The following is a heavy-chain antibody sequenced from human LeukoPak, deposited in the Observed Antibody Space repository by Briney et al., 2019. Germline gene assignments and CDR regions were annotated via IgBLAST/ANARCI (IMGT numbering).Heavy chain of an antibody. CDR3: ARHYYDRSGSYSFDY. CDR2: IYSSGST. V-gene: IGHV4-4*07. D-gene: IGHD3-22*01. J-gene: IGHJ4*02. Sequence: PSETLSLTCTVSGGSISSYYWSWIRQPAGKGLEWIGRIYSSGSTNYNPSLKSRVTISVDTSRNQFSLKLNSVTAADTAVYFCARHYYDRSGSYSFDYWGQGALVTVSS. CDR1: GGSISSYY.